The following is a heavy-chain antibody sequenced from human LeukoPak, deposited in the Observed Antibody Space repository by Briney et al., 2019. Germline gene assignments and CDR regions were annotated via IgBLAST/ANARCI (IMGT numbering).Heavy chain of an antibody. Sequence: GGSLRLSCAASGFTFSSYSMNWVRQAPGKGLEWFSSISSSSSYIDYADSVKGRFTISRDNAKNSLYLQMNSLRAEDTAVYYCARDRVVTMVRGVISGSDYWGQGTLVTVSS. CDR2: ISSSSSYI. D-gene: IGHD3-10*01. V-gene: IGHV3-21*01. CDR1: GFTFSSYS. J-gene: IGHJ4*02. CDR3: ARDRVVTMVRGVISGSDY.